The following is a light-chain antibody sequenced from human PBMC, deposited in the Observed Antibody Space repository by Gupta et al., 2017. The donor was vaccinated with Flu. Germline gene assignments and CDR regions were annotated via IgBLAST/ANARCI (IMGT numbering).Light chain of an antibody. CDR1: SSDVGGYNF. CDR2: DVT. J-gene: IGLJ1*01. CDR3: CSYAARYSYV. V-gene: IGLV2-11*01. Sequence: QSALTQPRPVAGSAEQSVTISCTGTSSDVGGYNFFSWYQQQPGQAPKLMIYDVTKRPSGVPDRFSGSQSGNTASLTISGLQAEDEADYYCCSYAARYSYVFGIGTKVTVL.